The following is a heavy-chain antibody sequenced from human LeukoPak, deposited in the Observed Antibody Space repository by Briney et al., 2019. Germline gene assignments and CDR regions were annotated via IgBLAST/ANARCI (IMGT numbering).Heavy chain of an antibody. CDR1: GYTLTGYY. J-gene: IGHJ6*02. Sequence: ASVKVSCKASGYTLTGYYMHWVRQAPGQGLEWVGWINPNSGGTNFAQKFQGRVTMTRDTSISTVYMELSRLRSDDTAVYYCARESGDSSGWYRYGMDVWGQGTTVTVSS. CDR3: ARESGDSSGWYRYGMDV. D-gene: IGHD6-19*01. CDR2: INPNSGGT. V-gene: IGHV1-2*02.